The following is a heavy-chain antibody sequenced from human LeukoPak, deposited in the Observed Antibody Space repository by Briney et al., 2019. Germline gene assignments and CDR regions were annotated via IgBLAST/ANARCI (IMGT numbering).Heavy chain of an antibody. D-gene: IGHD6-19*01. CDR2: IIPILGIA. J-gene: IGHJ5*02. Sequence: GASVKVSCKASGGTFSSYAISWVRQAPGQGLEWMGRIIPILGIANYAQKFQGRVTITADKSTSTAYMELSSLRSEDTAVYYCARFPNSFGAVAGTVSWGQGTLVTVSS. V-gene: IGHV1-69*04. CDR3: ARFPNSFGAVAGTVS. CDR1: GGTFSSYA.